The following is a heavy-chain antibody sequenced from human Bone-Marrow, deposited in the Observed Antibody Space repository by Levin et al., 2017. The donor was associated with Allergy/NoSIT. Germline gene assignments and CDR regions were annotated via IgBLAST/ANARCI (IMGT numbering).Heavy chain of an antibody. CDR3: ARIPLKYSSGWKRAFDI. J-gene: IGHJ3*02. D-gene: IGHD6-19*01. CDR1: GGSFSGYY. CDR2: INHSGST. Sequence: SETLSLTCAAYGGSFSGYYWSWIRQPPGKGLEWIGEINHSGSTNYNPSLKSRVTISVDTSKNQFSLKLSSVTAADTAVYYCARIPLKYSSGWKRAFDIWGQGTMVTVSS. V-gene: IGHV4-34*01.